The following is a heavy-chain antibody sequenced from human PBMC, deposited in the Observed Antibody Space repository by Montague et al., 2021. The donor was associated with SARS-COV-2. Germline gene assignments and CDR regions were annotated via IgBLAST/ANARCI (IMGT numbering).Heavy chain of an antibody. CDR2: IYWDDDK. Sequence: PALVTPTQTLTLTCTFSGLSLSTGGVGVGWIRQPPGKALEWLALIYWDDDKRYSPSLKSRLTITKDTSKNQVVLTMTNMDPVDTATYYCAHLPRGATFDYWGQGTLVIVSS. D-gene: IGHD5-24*01. J-gene: IGHJ4*02. CDR3: AHLPRGATFDY. V-gene: IGHV2-5*02. CDR1: GLSLSTGGVG.